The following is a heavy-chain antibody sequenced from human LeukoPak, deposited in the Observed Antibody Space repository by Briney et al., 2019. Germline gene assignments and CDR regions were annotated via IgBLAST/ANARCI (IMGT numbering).Heavy chain of an antibody. CDR2: IYYSGST. J-gene: IGHJ5*02. V-gene: IGHV4-31*03. Sequence: NASQTLSLTCTVSGGSISSGGYYWSWIRQHPGKGLEWIGYIYYSGSTYYNPSLKSRVTISVDTSKNQFSLKLSSVTAADTAVYYCVGVVNESPHVPEYNWFDPWGQGTLVTVSS. CDR3: VGVVNESPHVPEYNWFDP. D-gene: IGHD3-3*01. CDR1: GGSISSGGYY.